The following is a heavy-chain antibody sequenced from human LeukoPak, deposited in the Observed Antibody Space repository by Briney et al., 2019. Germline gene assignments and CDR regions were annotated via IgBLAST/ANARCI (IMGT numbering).Heavy chain of an antibody. CDR1: GGTFSSYA. D-gene: IGHD2-2*01. V-gene: IGHV1-69*04. J-gene: IGHJ4*02. CDR3: ARDSAQTGSGPARY. Sequence: SVKVSCKASGGTFSSYAISWVRQAPGQGLEWMGRIIPILGIANYAQKFQGRITITADKSTSTAYKELRSLRSDDTAVYYCARDSAQTGSGPARYWGQGTLVTVSS. CDR2: IIPILGIA.